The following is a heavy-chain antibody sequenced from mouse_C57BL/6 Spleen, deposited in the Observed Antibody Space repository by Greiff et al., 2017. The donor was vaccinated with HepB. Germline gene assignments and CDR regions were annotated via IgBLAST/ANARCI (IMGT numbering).Heavy chain of an antibody. CDR2: SRNKANDYTT. Sequence: EVQLVESGGGLVQSGRSLRLSCATSGFTFSDFYMEWVRQAPGKGLEWIAASRNKANDYTTEYSASVKGRFIVSRDTSQSILYLQMNALRAEDTAIYYCARDAPSNDYDEGYFDVWGTGTTVTVSS. D-gene: IGHD2-4*01. CDR3: ARDAPSNDYDEGYFDV. J-gene: IGHJ1*03. V-gene: IGHV7-1*01. CDR1: GFTFSDFY.